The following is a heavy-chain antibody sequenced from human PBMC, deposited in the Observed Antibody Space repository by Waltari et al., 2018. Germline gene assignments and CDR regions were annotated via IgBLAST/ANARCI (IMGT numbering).Heavy chain of an antibody. Sequence: EVQLVESGGGLVQPGGSLRLSCADSGFTFSSSRLSWVRQAPGKGLEWVANIKQDGSEKYYVDSVKGRFTISRDNAKNSLYLQMNSLRAEDTAVYYCARAKVDTAMESWGQGTLVTVSS. D-gene: IGHD5-18*01. CDR2: IKQDGSEK. J-gene: IGHJ5*02. V-gene: IGHV3-7*03. CDR1: GFTFSSSR. CDR3: ARAKVDTAMES.